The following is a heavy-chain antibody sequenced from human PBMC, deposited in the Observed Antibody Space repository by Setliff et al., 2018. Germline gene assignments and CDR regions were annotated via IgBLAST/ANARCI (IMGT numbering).Heavy chain of an antibody. CDR2: IFYSGDT. J-gene: IGHJ4*02. CDR1: GASVRSHY. CDR3: ARDRTYYGSGTYTRWLDY. D-gene: IGHD3-10*01. V-gene: IGHV4-59*02. Sequence: SETLSLTCTVSGASVRSHYWSWIRQPPGKGLEWIGFIFYSGDTKSNPSLKSRVTMSVDTSKNQFSLKLSSVTAADTAVYYCARDRTYYGSGTYTRWLDYWGQGTLVTVSS.